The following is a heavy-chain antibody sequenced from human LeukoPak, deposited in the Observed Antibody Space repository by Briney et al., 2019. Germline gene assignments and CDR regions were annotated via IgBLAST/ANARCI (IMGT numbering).Heavy chain of an antibody. D-gene: IGHD3-22*01. J-gene: IGHJ2*01. CDR2: ISSSSSTI. CDR1: GFTFSSYS. Sequence: GRSLRLSCAASGFTFSSYSMNWVRQAPGKGLEWVSYISSSSSTIYYADSVKGRFTISRDNAKNSLYLQMNSLRDEDTAVYYCARDPTMIVVVITTSPWYFDLWGRGTLVTVSS. V-gene: IGHV3-48*02. CDR3: ARDPTMIVVVITTSPWYFDL.